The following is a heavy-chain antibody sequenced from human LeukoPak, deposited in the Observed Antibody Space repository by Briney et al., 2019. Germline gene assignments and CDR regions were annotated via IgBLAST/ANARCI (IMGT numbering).Heavy chain of an antibody. Sequence: SGPTLVKPTQTLTLTCTFSGFSLSTSGVGVGWIRQPPGKALEWLALIYWDDDKRYSPSLKSRLTITKDTSKNQVVLTMTNMDPVDTATYYCAHVYGSGSYSNWFDPWGQGTLVTVSS. CDR2: IYWDDDK. CDR1: GFSLSTSGVG. CDR3: AHVYGSGSYSNWFDP. J-gene: IGHJ5*02. D-gene: IGHD3-10*01. V-gene: IGHV2-5*02.